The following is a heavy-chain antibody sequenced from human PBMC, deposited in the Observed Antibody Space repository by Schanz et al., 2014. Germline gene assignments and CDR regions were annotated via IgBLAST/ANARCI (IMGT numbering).Heavy chain of an antibody. D-gene: IGHD3-16*01. CDR3: SRVETFNYDDITLYHHYFDP. CDR1: GFTFSDYA. Sequence: VQLVESGGGLVQPGGSLIISCSASGFTFSDYALHWVRQAPGKGLEYVSAITSDGGGTYYADSVKGRFIISRDNSRNTVFLQMNSLKPEDMAIYYCSRVETFNYDDITLYHHYFDPWGQGTLDTVSS. J-gene: IGHJ5*02. CDR2: ITSDGGGT. V-gene: IGHV3-64*04.